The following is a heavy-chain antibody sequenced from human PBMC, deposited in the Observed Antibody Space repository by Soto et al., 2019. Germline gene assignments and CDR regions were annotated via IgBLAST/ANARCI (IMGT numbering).Heavy chain of an antibody. D-gene: IGHD3-3*01. Sequence: PGGSLRLSCAASGFTFSSYDMHWVRQATGKGLEWVSAIGTAGDTYYPGSVKGRFTISRENAKNSLYLQMNSLRAGDTAVYYCARNSRDFWSGYLGGMDVWGQGTTVTVSS. V-gene: IGHV3-13*01. J-gene: IGHJ6*02. CDR2: IGTAGDT. CDR1: GFTFSSYD. CDR3: ARNSRDFWSGYLGGMDV.